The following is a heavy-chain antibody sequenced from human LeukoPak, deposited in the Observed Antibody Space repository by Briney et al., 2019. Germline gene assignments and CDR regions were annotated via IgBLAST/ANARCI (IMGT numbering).Heavy chain of an antibody. D-gene: IGHD3-3*01. J-gene: IGHJ5*02. V-gene: IGHV1-18*01. CDR2: ISGYNGDT. Sequence: ASVKVSCKASGYTFTSYSISWVRQAPGQGLEWLGWISGYNGDTNYTQNLQGRVTMTTDTSTSTAYMELRSLRSDDTAVYYCARLTSSYDFWSGYPFDPWGQGTLVTVSS. CDR1: GYTFTSYS. CDR3: ARLTSSYDFWSGYPFDP.